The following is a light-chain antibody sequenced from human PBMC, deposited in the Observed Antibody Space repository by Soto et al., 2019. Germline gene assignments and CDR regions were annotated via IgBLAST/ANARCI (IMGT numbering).Light chain of an antibody. J-gene: IGKJ1*01. CDR3: QQYDSYRT. V-gene: IGKV1-9*01. CDR1: QAISTY. Sequence: DIQLTQSPSLLSASVGDRVTITCRASQAISTYLAWYQQTSGKAPKLLISAASTLQRGVPSRFRGSGSGTQFTLTISSLQPEDFATYFCQQYDSYRTFGQGTKVEIK. CDR2: AAS.